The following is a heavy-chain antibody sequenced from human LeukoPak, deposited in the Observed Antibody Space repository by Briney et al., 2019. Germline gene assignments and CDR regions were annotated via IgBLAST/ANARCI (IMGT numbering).Heavy chain of an antibody. CDR3: ATWRTAKTGFDY. CDR2: IYYSGSP. CDR1: GGSISNDNYY. J-gene: IGHJ4*02. Sequence: SETLSLTCTVPGGSISNDNYYWAWIRLPPRNGMECIRSIYYSGSPYYNPSLTSRVTISVHTSKHHFSLTLSSVTAADTAVYYRATWRTAKTGFDYWGQGTLVSVSS. D-gene: IGHD1-1*01. V-gene: IGHV4-39*02.